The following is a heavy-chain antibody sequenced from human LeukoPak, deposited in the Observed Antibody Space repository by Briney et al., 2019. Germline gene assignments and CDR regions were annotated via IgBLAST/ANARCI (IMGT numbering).Heavy chain of an antibody. CDR2: IWRTGDWT. Sequence: GGSLRLSCTASGFIFRGYVMSWVRQAPGKGPEWVAAIWRTGDWTHYVDSVKGRFTISRDNSKNTLYLQMNSLRAEDTAVYYCARDTGIDAFDIWGQGTMVTVSS. J-gene: IGHJ3*02. CDR1: GFIFRGYV. CDR3: ARDTGIDAFDI. V-gene: IGHV3-23*01. D-gene: IGHD7-27*01.